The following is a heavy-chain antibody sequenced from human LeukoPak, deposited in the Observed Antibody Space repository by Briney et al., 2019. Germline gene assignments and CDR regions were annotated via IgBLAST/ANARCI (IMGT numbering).Heavy chain of an antibody. J-gene: IGHJ4*02. CDR1: GYTFTGYY. CDR3: AREKLVLRFLEWLLLGLDY. CDR2: INPNSGGT. V-gene: IGHV1-2*06. Sequence: GASVKVSCKASGYTFTGYYMHWVRQAPGQGLEWMGRINPNSGGTNYAQKFQDRVTMTRDTSISTAYMELSRLRSDDTAVYSCAREKLVLRFLEWLLLGLDYWGQGTLVTVSS. D-gene: IGHD3-3*01.